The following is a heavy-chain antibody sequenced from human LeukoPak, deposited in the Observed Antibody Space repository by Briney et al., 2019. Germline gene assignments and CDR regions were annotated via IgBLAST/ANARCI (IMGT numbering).Heavy chain of an antibody. Sequence: SETLSLTCTVSGGSISNSSFYWGWIRQPPGKGLEWIGTIYYKGYTFYNSSLKSRVILSVDTSKNQFSLKVTSVTAADTAVYYCARDRGYSDILTGYYTGCFDPWGQGTLVTVSS. CDR3: ARDRGYSDILTGYYTGCFDP. CDR1: GGSISNSSFY. CDR2: IYYKGYT. D-gene: IGHD3-9*01. J-gene: IGHJ5*02. V-gene: IGHV4-39*07.